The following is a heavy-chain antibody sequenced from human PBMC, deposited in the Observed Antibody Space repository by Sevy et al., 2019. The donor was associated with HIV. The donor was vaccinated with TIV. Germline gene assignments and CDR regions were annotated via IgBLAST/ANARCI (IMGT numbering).Heavy chain of an antibody. CDR3: ATTKDYYESSGCAFDF. D-gene: IGHD3-22*01. J-gene: IGHJ4*02. CDR2: FDPEDGET. V-gene: IGHV1-24*01. Sequence: ASVKVSCKVSGYTLTGLSMHWVRQAPGKGLEWMGSFDPEDGETIYAQRLQGRLTMTEDTSADTAYMELNGLRSDDTAIYYCATTKDYYESSGCAFDFWGQGTLVTVSS. CDR1: GYTLTGLS.